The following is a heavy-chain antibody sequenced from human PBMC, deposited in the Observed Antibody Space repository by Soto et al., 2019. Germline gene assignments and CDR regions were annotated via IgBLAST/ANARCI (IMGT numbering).Heavy chain of an antibody. CDR3: ARPLGPMVRGEYYYYGMDV. CDR1: GGSISSSSYY. CDR2: IYYSGST. J-gene: IGHJ6*04. Sequence: PSETLSLTCTVSGGSISSSSYYWGWIRQPPGKGLEWIGSIYYSGSTYYNPSLKSRVTISVDTSKNQFSLKLSSVTAADTAVYYCARPLGPMVRGEYYYYGMDVWGKGTTVTVSS. D-gene: IGHD3-10*01. V-gene: IGHV4-39*01.